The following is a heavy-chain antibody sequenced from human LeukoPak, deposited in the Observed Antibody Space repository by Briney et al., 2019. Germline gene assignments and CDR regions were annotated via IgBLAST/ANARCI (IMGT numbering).Heavy chain of an antibody. Sequence: GRSLRLSCAASGFTFSSYSMNWVRQAPGKGLEWVSSISSSSSYIYYADSVKGRFTISRDNAKNSLYLQMNSLRAEDTAVYYCAREGYCSSTSCYRSYYYGMDVWGQGTTVTVSS. D-gene: IGHD2-2*01. CDR2: ISSSSSYI. V-gene: IGHV3-21*01. CDR3: AREGYCSSTSCYRSYYYGMDV. CDR1: GFTFSSYS. J-gene: IGHJ6*02.